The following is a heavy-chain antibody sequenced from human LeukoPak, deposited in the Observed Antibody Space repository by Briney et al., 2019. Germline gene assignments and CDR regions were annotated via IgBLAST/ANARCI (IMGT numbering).Heavy chain of an antibody. CDR3: ARRRLYDSSGYYPGWVDY. CDR1: GYTFTGYY. V-gene: IGHV1-2*02. J-gene: IGHJ4*02. D-gene: IGHD3-22*01. Sequence: ASVEVSCKASGYTFTGYYMHWVRQAPGQGLEWMGWINPNSGGTNYAQKFQGRVTMTRDTSISTAYMELSRLRSDDTAVYYCARRRLYDSSGYYPGWVDYWGQGTLVTVSS. CDR2: INPNSGGT.